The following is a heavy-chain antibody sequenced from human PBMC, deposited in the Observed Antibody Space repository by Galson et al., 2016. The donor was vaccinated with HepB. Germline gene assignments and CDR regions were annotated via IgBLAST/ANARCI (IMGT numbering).Heavy chain of an antibody. CDR1: GVSISTYY. CDR2: IFYNGDT. Sequence: SETLSLTCTVSGVSISTYYWSWIRQPPGKGLEWIGYIFYNGDTNYNPSLKSRVTISVDTSNNQFSLKLTSLTAADTAVYYCARTFGQWLHSAHFDYWGQGALVTVSS. D-gene: IGHD6-19*01. CDR3: ARTFGQWLHSAHFDY. V-gene: IGHV4-59*01. J-gene: IGHJ4*02.